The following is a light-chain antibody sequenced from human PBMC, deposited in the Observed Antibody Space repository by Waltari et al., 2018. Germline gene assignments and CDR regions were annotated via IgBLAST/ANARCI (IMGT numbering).Light chain of an antibody. Sequence: QSALTQPASVSGSPGQSVTISCTGASSDIGRYYIVSWYQQHPGNAPKLIICDVSKRPSGVSDRFPGSKSGGTASLTISRLQFEDEADYYCCSYAGNYIWVFGGGTRLTVL. CDR1: SSDIGRYYI. CDR2: DVS. J-gene: IGLJ3*02. CDR3: CSYAGNYIWV. V-gene: IGLV2-23*02.